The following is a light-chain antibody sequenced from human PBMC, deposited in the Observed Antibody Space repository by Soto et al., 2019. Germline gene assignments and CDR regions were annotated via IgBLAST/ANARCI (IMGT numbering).Light chain of an antibody. Sequence: QSALTQPASVSGSPGQSITISCTGTSSDVGGYNYVSWYQQHPGKAPKLMIYEVSHRPSGVSNRFSGSKSGNTASMTISGLQAEDEDDYYCSSYTSSSTVVFGGGTKVTVL. CDR2: EVS. J-gene: IGLJ2*01. V-gene: IGLV2-14*01. CDR3: SSYTSSSTVV. CDR1: SSDVGGYNY.